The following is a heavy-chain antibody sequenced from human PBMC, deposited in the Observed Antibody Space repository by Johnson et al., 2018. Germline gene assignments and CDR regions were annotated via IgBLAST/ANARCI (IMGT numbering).Heavy chain of an antibody. CDR1: GFTFSSYA. D-gene: IGHD2-2*02. CDR3: AKAPLYCSSTSCYTYYYYGMDV. J-gene: IGHJ6*02. Sequence: QVQLVQSGGGVVQPGRSLRLSCAASGFTFSSYAMHWVRQAPGKGLEWVAVISYDGSNKSYADTVKGRFTISRDNSKNTLYLQMNSLRAEDTALYYCAKAPLYCSSTSCYTYYYYGMDVWGQGTTVTVSS. CDR2: ISYDGSNK. V-gene: IGHV3-30-3*01.